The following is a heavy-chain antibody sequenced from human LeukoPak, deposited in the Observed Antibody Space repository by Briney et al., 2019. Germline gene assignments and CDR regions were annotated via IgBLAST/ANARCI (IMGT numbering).Heavy chain of an antibody. CDR2: INPSGDST. J-gene: IGHJ4*02. V-gene: IGHV1-46*01. D-gene: IGHD3-16*01. CDR3: AKLATSDTGETY. Sequence: ASVKVSWKASGYTFTINHIHWVRQAPGQGLEWMGVINPSGDSTTYAQNFQGRVTMTRDTSTSTVYMELRSLRSEDTAIYYCAKLATSDTGETYWGQGTLVTVSS. CDR1: GYTFTINH.